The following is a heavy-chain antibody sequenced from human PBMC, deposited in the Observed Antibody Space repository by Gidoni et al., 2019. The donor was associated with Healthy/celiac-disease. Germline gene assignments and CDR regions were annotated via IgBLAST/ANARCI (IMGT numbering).Heavy chain of an antibody. CDR3: ARDPPGVDCSGGSCSNWFDP. V-gene: IGHV1-69*01. Sequence: QVPLVQSGAAVNKPGSSVQVSCKASGGPFSSYPLRGVRQDPGQGLEWMGGIIPIFGTANYAQKFQGRVTITADESTSTAYMELSSLRSEDTAVYYCARDPPGVDCSGGSCSNWFDPWGQGTLVTVSS. CDR1: GGPFSSYP. D-gene: IGHD2-15*01. J-gene: IGHJ5*02. CDR2: IIPIFGTA.